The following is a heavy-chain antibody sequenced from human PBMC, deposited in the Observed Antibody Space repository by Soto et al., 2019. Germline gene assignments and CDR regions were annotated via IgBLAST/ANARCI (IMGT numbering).Heavy chain of an antibody. Sequence: ASVKVSCKVAGYTLTELSMHWVRQAPGKGLEWMGGFDPEDGETIYAQKFQGRVTMTEDTSTDTAYMELSSLRSEDTAVYYCATWGAATTNFDYWGQGTLVTVSS. D-gene: IGHD6-25*01. CDR1: GYTLTELS. V-gene: IGHV1-24*01. CDR2: FDPEDGET. J-gene: IGHJ4*02. CDR3: ATWGAATTNFDY.